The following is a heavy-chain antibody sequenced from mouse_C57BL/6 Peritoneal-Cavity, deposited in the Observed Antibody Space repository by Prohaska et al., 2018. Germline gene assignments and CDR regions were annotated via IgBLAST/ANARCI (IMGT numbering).Heavy chain of an antibody. Sequence: QVQLQQSGAELVKPGASVKISCKASGYAFSSYWMNWVKQRPGKGLEWIGQIYPGDGDTNYNGKFKGKATLTADKYSSTADMQLRSLTSEYFAVYLRARGGEYAMDYWGQGTSVTVSS. V-gene: IGHV1-80*01. CDR3: ARGGEYAMDY. CDR2: IYPGDGDT. CDR1: GYAFSSYW. J-gene: IGHJ4*01.